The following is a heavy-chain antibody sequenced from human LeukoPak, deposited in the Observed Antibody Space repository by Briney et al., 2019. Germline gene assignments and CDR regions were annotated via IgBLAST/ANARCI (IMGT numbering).Heavy chain of an antibody. CDR2: IYYSGST. J-gene: IGHJ2*01. CDR3: ARGSREWELLPAHWYFDL. Sequence: SETLSLTCTVSGGSISSSSYYWGWIRQPPGKGLEWIGSIYYSGSTYYNPSLKSRVTISVDTSKNQFSLKLSSVTAADTAVYYCARGSREWELLPAHWYFDLWGRGTLVTVSS. V-gene: IGHV4-39*07. CDR1: GGSISSSSYY. D-gene: IGHD1-26*01.